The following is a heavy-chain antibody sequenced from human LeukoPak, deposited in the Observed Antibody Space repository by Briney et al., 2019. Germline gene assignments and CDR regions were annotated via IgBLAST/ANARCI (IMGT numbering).Heavy chain of an antibody. J-gene: IGHJ4*02. CDR3: ARVGALGYCSGGSCSATDY. D-gene: IGHD2-15*01. CDR1: GYTFTSYD. Sequence: ASVKVSCKASGYTFTSYDINWARHATGQGLEWNGWMNPNSGNTGYAQKFQGRVTMTRNTSISTAYMELSSLRSEDTAVYYCARVGALGYCSGGSCSATDYWGQGTLVTVSS. V-gene: IGHV1-8*01. CDR2: MNPNSGNT.